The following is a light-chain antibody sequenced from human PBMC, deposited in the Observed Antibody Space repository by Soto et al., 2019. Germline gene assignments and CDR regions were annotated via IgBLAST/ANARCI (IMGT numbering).Light chain of an antibody. Sequence: EVVMTQSQATLSVSPGERATLSCRANQTISSNLAWYQQKPGQAPRLLIYGASTRATGIPARFSGSGSGTEFTLTISSLQYEDFTVYYCQHYTNWVGTFGGGTKVDIK. V-gene: IGKV3-15*01. CDR3: QHYTNWVGT. J-gene: IGKJ4*01. CDR2: GAS. CDR1: QTISSN.